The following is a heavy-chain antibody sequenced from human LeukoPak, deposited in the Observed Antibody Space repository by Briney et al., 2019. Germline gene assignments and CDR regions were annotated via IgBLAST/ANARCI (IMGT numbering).Heavy chain of an antibody. CDR3: VRELGTATPAN. CDR1: GFTVSNNY. Sequence: GGSLRLSCAASGFTVSNNYMSWVRQAPGKGLEWVSLIYSGGSTYYADSVKGRFTISRDNAKNTVYLQLNSLTAEDTALYYCVRELGTATPANWGQGTLVTVSS. V-gene: IGHV3-53*01. CDR2: IYSGGST. D-gene: IGHD1/OR15-1a*01. J-gene: IGHJ4*02.